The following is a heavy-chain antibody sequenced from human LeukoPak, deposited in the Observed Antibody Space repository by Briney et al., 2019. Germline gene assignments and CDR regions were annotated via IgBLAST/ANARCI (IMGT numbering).Heavy chain of an antibody. CDR3: AMKSVFYGSGTAAFDI. J-gene: IGHJ3*02. CDR2: IAYDGSNK. D-gene: IGHD3-10*01. V-gene: IGHV3-30-3*01. Sequence: PGGSLRLSCAASGFTFSSYAMHWVRQAPGKGLGWVAVIAYDGSNKYYADSVKGRFTISRDNSKNTLYLQMNSLRAEDTAVYYCAMKSVFYGSGTAAFDIWGQGTMVTVSS. CDR1: GFTFSSYA.